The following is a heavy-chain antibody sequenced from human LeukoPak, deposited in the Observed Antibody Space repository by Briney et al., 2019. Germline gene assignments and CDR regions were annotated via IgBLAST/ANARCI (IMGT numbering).Heavy chain of an antibody. D-gene: IGHD3-10*01. Sequence: EASVKVSCKASGYTFTSYGISWVRQAPGQGLEWMGWISAYNGNTNYAQKLQGRVTMTTDTSTSTAYMELRSLRSDDTAVYYCARISRPHYYGSGSYYTAPSDYWGQGTLVTVSS. CDR3: ARISRPHYYGSGSYYTAPSDY. CDR2: ISAYNGNT. CDR1: GYTFTSYG. V-gene: IGHV1-18*01. J-gene: IGHJ4*02.